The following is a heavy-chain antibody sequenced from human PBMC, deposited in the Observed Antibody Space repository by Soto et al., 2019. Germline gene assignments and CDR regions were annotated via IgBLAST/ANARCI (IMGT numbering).Heavy chain of an antibody. Sequence: GGSLRLSCAASGFTFTSNSMNWVRQAPGKGLEWISYITSSSTTIYYADSVKGRFTISRDNAKNPVYLQLNSLRDEDTALYYCARGRVGTAYFDYWGQGALVTVPQ. D-gene: IGHD2-21*02. CDR1: GFTFTSNS. V-gene: IGHV3-48*02. J-gene: IGHJ4*02. CDR3: ARGRVGTAYFDY. CDR2: ITSSSTTI.